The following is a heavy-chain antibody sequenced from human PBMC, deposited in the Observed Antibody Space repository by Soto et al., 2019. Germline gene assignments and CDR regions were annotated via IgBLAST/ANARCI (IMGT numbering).Heavy chain of an antibody. CDR2: TSYDVINK. V-gene: IGHV3-30-3*01. CDR1: GFTFSTYA. D-gene: IGHD4-17*01. Sequence: QVQWVESGGGVVQPGGSLRLSCAASGFTFSTYAMHWVRQAPGKGLEWVAITSYDVINKYYADSVKGRFTISGDKSKNLLYVQMNSLRAEDTAVYYCARNTAVTGHFDYWGQGSLVTVPS. J-gene: IGHJ4*02. CDR3: ARNTAVTGHFDY.